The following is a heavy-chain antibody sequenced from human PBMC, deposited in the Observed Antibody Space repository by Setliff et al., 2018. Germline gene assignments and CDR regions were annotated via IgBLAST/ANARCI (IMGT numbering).Heavy chain of an antibody. V-gene: IGHV1-69-2*01. J-gene: IGHJ4*02. D-gene: IGHD3-3*01. CDR1: GYTFTDYY. Sequence: GASVKVSCKASGYTFTDYYMHWVQQAPGKGLEWMGRVDPEDGETIYAEKFQGRVTMTMDTSTSTAYMELRSLTSDDTAVYYCARVPRLEWLPPTFDSWGQGTLVTVSS. CDR2: VDPEDGET. CDR3: ARVPRLEWLPPTFDS.